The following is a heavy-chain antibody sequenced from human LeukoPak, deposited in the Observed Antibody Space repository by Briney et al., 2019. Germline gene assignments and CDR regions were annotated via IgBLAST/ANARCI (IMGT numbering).Heavy chain of an antibody. CDR3: AKDWNWAIDY. CDR1: GFAFSSYG. Sequence: PGGSLRLSRAASGFAFSSYGMHWVRQAPGKGLEWVAYIHYDSTTEDYADSVKGRFTISRDNSKNTLFLQMNNLRVEDMAVFYCAKDWNWAIDYWGQGTMVTVSS. D-gene: IGHD1-7*01. V-gene: IGHV3-30*02. CDR2: IHYDSTTE. J-gene: IGHJ3*01.